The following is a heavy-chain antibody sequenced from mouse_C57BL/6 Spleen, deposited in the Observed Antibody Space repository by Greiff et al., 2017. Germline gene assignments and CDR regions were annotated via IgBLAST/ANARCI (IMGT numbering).Heavy chain of an antibody. J-gene: IGHJ4*01. CDR1: GYTFTDYN. V-gene: IGHV1-18*01. D-gene: IGHD1-1*01. CDR3: ARLHDGISYYAMDY. Sequence: VQLQQSGPELVKPGASVKIPCKASGYTFTDYNMDWVKQSHGKSLEWIGDINPNNGGTIYNQKFKGKATLTVDKSSSTAYMGLRSLTSEDTAVEYCARLHDGISYYAMDYWGQGTSVTVSS. CDR2: INPNNGGT.